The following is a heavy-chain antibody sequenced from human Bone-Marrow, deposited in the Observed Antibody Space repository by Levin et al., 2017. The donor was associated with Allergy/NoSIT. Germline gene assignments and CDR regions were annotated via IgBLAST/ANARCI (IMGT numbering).Heavy chain of an antibody. Sequence: GGSLRLSCAASGFTFSSYAMSWVRQAPGKGLEWVSSISGSGTIIHYAESVKGRFTISRDISKNMLHLQMNSLRAEDTAIYFCAKEGLAVAGYYFDSWGQGTLVTVSS. CDR2: ISGSGTII. V-gene: IGHV3-23*01. CDR1: GFTFSSYA. D-gene: IGHD6-19*01. CDR3: AKEGLAVAGYYFDS. J-gene: IGHJ4*02.